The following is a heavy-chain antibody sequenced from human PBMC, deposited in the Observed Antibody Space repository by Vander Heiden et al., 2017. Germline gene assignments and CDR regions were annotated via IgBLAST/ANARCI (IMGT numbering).Heavy chain of an antibody. CDR3: ARQRGWELRFFDY. CDR2: IYYSGST. V-gene: IGHV4-39*01. Sequence: QLQLQESGPGLVKPSETLSLTCTVSGGSLSSSSYYWGWVRQPPGKGLEWIGSIYYSGSTYYNPALKSRVTISVDTSKNQFSLKMRSVTAADTAVYYCARQRGWELRFFDYWGQGTLVTVSS. CDR1: GGSLSSSSYY. J-gene: IGHJ4*02. D-gene: IGHD1-26*01.